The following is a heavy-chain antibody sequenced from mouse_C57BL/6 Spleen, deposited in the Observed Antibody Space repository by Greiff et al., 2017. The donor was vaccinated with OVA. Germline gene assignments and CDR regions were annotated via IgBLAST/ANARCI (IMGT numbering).Heavy chain of an antibody. CDR1: YFAFTACA. CDR3: ASYDGYEGYFDY. CDR2: FTMYSDAT. V-gene: IGHV1-49*01. J-gene: IGHJ2*01. Sequence: QVQLQQSGAELVRPGSSVKLSCKASYFAFTACAMHWVQQRPGHGLEWIGSFTMYSDATDYSENFKGKATLTANTSSSTAYMELSSLTSEDSAVYYCASYDGYEGYFDYWGQGTTLTVSS. D-gene: IGHD2-3*01.